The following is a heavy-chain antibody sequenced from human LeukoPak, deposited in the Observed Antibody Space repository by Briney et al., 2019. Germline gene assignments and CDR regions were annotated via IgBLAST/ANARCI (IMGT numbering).Heavy chain of an antibody. D-gene: IGHD3-3*01. V-gene: IGHV5-51*01. J-gene: IGHJ6*03. CDR2: IYPGDSDT. CDR3: ARVPYDFWSGYPDLYYYYYYMDV. Sequence: GESLEISCEGSGYSFTSYWIGWVRQMPGKGLEWMGIIYPGDSDTRYSPSFQGQVTISADKSISTAYLQWSSLKASDTAMYYCARVPYDFWSGYPDLYYYYYYMDVWGKGTTVTVSS. CDR1: GYSFTSYW.